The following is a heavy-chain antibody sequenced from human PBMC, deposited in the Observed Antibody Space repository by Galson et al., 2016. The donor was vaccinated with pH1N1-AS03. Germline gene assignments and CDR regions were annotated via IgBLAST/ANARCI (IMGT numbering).Heavy chain of an antibody. D-gene: IGHD5-12*01. J-gene: IGHJ3*01. Sequence: QSGAEVTEPGQSLRISCKASGYTFITYWLAWVRQKPGKGLEWLGIIWPSDSDTRYSPSFQGQVTMSADKSINTGYLEFTSLKAADTATYYCARHGYSGYDDAFEVWGQGTVVTVSS. CDR1: GYTFITYW. CDR2: IWPSDSDT. V-gene: IGHV5-51*01. CDR3: ARHGYSGYDDAFEV.